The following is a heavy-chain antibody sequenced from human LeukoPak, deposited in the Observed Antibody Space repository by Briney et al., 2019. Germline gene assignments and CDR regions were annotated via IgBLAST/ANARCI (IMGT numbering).Heavy chain of an antibody. CDR3: ARVLWFGETRNPIFDY. J-gene: IGHJ4*02. D-gene: IGHD3-10*01. Sequence: GASVKVSCKASGYTFTSNGISWVRQAPGQGLEWMGWISAYNGNTNYAQKVQGRVTMTTDTSTNTAYMELRSLTSDDTAVYHCARVLWFGETRNPIFDYWGQGTLVTVSS. CDR2: ISAYNGNT. V-gene: IGHV1-18*01. CDR1: GYTFTSNG.